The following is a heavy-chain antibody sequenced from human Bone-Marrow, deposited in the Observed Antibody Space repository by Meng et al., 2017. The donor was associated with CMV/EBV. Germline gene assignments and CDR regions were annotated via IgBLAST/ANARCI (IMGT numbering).Heavy chain of an antibody. J-gene: IGHJ5*02. Sequence: SETLSLTCTVSGGSISSSSYYWGWIRQPPEKGLEWIGYIYDSGNTNYNPSLKSRVTISVDTSKNQFFLNLRSVTAADTAVYYCARRIATTGVRFDPWGQGSLVTVSS. CDR3: ARRIATTGVRFDP. CDR2: IYDSGNT. D-gene: IGHD6-13*01. CDR1: GGSISSSSYY. V-gene: IGHV4-61*05.